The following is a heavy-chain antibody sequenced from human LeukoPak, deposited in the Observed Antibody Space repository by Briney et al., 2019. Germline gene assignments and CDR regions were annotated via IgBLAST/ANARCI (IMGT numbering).Heavy chain of an antibody. Sequence: GRSLRLSCTASGFTFSSYAMHWVRQAPGKGLEWVAVISYDGSNKYYADSVKGRFTISRDNSKNTLYLQMNSLRAEDTAVYYCARVISSWYYFDYWGQGTLVTVSS. J-gene: IGHJ4*02. D-gene: IGHD6-13*01. CDR2: ISYDGSNK. CDR1: GFTFSSYA. V-gene: IGHV3-30*04. CDR3: ARVISSWYYFDY.